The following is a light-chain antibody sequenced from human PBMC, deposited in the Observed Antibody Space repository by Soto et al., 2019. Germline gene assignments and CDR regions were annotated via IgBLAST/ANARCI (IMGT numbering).Light chain of an antibody. CDR3: QQRSNWLLT. J-gene: IGKJ5*01. CDR2: DAS. Sequence: EIVLTQSPATLSLSPRERATLSCRASQSVSSYLAWYQQKPGQAPRLLIYDASNRATGIPARFSGSGSGTDFPLTISSLEPEDFAVYYCQQRSNWLLTFGQGTRLVIK. CDR1: QSVSSY. V-gene: IGKV3-11*01.